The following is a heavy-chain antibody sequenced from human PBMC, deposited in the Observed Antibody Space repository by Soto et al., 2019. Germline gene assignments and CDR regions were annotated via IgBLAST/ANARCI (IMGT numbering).Heavy chain of an antibody. J-gene: IGHJ3*02. CDR1: GDSVSSNSAA. Sequence: PSQTLSLTCAISGDSVSSNSAAWNWTRQSPSRGLEWLGRTYYRSKWYNDYAVSVKSRITINPDTSKNQFSLQLNSVTPEDTAVYYCAIQHGIAADDAFDIWGQGTMVTVSS. CDR3: AIQHGIAADDAFDI. V-gene: IGHV6-1*01. D-gene: IGHD6-13*01. CDR2: TYYRSKWYN.